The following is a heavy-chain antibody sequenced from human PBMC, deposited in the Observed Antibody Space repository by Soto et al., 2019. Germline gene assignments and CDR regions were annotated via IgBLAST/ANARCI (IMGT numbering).Heavy chain of an antibody. D-gene: IGHD3-10*01. CDR1: GFTFSSSA. Sequence: EVQLLESGGGLLQPGGSLRLSCAASGFTFSSSAMSWVRQAPGKGLEWVSGISTGGDTTYYADSVKGRFTISRDNSKNTLYLQMNGLRVEDTDVYYCAAGLMLRARFDYWGQGTLVTVSS. V-gene: IGHV3-23*01. J-gene: IGHJ4*02. CDR2: ISTGGDTT. CDR3: AAGLMLRARFDY.